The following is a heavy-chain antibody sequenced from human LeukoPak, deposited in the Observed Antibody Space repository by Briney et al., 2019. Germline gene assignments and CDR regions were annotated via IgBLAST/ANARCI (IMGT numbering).Heavy chain of an antibody. CDR3: ARVGSTWDFDY. J-gene: IGHJ4*02. CDR2: IRKKVNSYTT. V-gene: IGHV3-72*01. D-gene: IGHD6-13*01. CDR1: GFTFTSYS. Sequence: PGGSLRLSCAASGFTFTSYSMDWVRQAPGKGLEWVGRIRKKVNSYTTEYAAYVTGRFTISRDDSKNSLYLQMNSLKTDDTAVYYCARVGSTWDFDYWGQGTLVTVSS.